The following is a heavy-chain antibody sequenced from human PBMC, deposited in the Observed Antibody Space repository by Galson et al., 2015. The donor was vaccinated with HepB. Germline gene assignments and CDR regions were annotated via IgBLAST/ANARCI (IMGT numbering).Heavy chain of an antibody. CDR3: AHRLEYRNSRWNFDY. Sequence: PALVKPTQTLTLTCTFSGFSLSSGGVAVGWIRQPPGKALEWLALIYWNDVKHYSPSLKNRLTITKDTTKNQVVLIMTNMDPVDTATYYCAHRLEYRNSRWNFDYWGQGTLVTVSS. V-gene: IGHV2-5*01. CDR2: IYWNDVK. D-gene: IGHD6-6*01. J-gene: IGHJ4*02. CDR1: GFSLSSGGVA.